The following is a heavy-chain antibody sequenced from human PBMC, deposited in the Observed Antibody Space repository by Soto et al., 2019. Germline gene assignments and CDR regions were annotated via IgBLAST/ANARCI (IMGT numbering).Heavy chain of an antibody. CDR1: GGTFSSYT. CDR2: IIPILGIA. Sequence: QVQLVQSGAEVKKPGSSVKVSCKASGGTFSSYTISWVRQAPGQGLEWMGRIIPILGIANYAQKFQGRVTITADKSTSTAYMELSSLRYEDTAVYYCARVPGMATKIWYFDLWGRGTLVTVSS. CDR3: ARVPGMATKIWYFDL. D-gene: IGHD5-12*01. V-gene: IGHV1-69*02. J-gene: IGHJ2*01.